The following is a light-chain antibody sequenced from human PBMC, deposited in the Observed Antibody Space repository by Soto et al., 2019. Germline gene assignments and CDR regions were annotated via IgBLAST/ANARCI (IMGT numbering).Light chain of an antibody. CDR1: SSDVGGYNT. Sequence: QSALTQPASVSGSRGQSITISCTGTSSDVGGYNTVSWYQQYPGKAPKLMIHDVSNRPSGVSNRFSGSKSGNTASLTISGLQAEDEADYYCSSYTSSTSYVFGSGTKVTVL. CDR2: DVS. V-gene: IGLV2-14*01. CDR3: SSYTSSTSYV. J-gene: IGLJ1*01.